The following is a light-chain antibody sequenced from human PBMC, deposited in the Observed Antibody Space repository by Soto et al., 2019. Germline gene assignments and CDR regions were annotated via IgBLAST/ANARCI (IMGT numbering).Light chain of an antibody. CDR3: QQRSNWPPIT. CDR2: DAS. Sequence: EIVLTQSPVTLSLSPGERATLSCRASQSVSSYLAWYQQKPGQAPRLLIYDASNRATGIPARFSGSGAGTDFTLTIDHLEPEDFAGYYWQQRSNWPPITFGQGTRLEIK. V-gene: IGKV3-11*01. J-gene: IGKJ5*01. CDR1: QSVSSY.